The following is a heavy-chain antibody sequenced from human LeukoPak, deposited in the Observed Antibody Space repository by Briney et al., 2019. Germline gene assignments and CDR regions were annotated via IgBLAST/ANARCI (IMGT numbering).Heavy chain of an antibody. J-gene: IGHJ4*02. CDR1: GFTFSNFA. CDR3: AKLMVAYSSSRFDY. V-gene: IGHV3-23*01. CDR2: ISGSDGST. Sequence: PGGSLRLSCAASGFTFSNFAMHWVRQAPGKGLEWVSAISGSDGSTYYADSVKGRFTISRDNSKNTLYLQMSGLRAEDTAAYDCAKLMVAYSSSRFDYWGQGTLVTVSS. D-gene: IGHD6-13*01.